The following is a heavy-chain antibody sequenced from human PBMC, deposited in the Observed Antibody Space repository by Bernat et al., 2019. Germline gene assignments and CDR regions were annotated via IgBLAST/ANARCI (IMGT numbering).Heavy chain of an antibody. J-gene: IGHJ4*02. Sequence: QVQLVESGGGVVQPGRSLRLSCAASGFTFSSYGMHWVRQAPGKGLEWVAFITYDGNNKYYTDSVKGRFTISRDSSKNTLYLQMNSLGAEDTAVYYCAKDGWGEAPDTDYWGQGTLVTVSS. CDR3: AKDGWGEAPDTDY. CDR2: ITYDGNNK. V-gene: IGHV3-30*18. CDR1: GFTFSSYG. D-gene: IGHD6-19*01.